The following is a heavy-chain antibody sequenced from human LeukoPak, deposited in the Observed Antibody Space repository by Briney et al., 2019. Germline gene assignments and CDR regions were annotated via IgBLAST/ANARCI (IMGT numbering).Heavy chain of an antibody. D-gene: IGHD3-22*01. CDR3: ARDYRYYDSSGYYFWAFDI. Sequence: ASVKVSCKASGYTFTTYAMNWVRQAPGQGLEWMGWMNTNTGNPTYAQGFTGRFVFSLDTSVSTAYLQISSLKAEDTAVYYCARDYRYYDSSGYYFWAFDIWGQGTMVTVSS. CDR1: GYTFTTYA. J-gene: IGHJ3*02. V-gene: IGHV7-4-1*02. CDR2: MNTNTGNP.